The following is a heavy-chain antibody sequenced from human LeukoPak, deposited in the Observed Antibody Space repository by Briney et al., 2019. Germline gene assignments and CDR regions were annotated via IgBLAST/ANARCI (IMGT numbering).Heavy chain of an antibody. Sequence: SETLSLTCTVSGGSINTYYWSWIRQPPGKGLEWIGYIDYSGNTKYNPSLKSRVTISVDTSKNQFSLKLSSVTAADTAVYYCAREGSGYDYWGQGTLVTVSS. J-gene: IGHJ4*02. V-gene: IGHV4-59*01. CDR1: GGSINTYY. CDR3: AREGSGYDY. CDR2: IDYSGNT. D-gene: IGHD5-12*01.